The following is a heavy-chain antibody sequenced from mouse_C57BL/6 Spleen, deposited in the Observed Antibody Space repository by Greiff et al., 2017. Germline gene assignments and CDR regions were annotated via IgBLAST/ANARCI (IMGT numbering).Heavy chain of an antibody. CDR1: GFTFSSYG. Sequence: EVMLVESGGDLVKPGGSLKLSCAASGFTFSSYGMSWVRQTPDKRLEWVATISSGGSYTYYPDSVKGRFTISRDNAKNTLYLQMSSLKSEDTAMYYCARQRTGYCFDYWGQGTTLTVSS. CDR2: ISSGGSYT. D-gene: IGHD4-1*01. J-gene: IGHJ2*01. CDR3: ARQRTGYCFDY. V-gene: IGHV5-6*02.